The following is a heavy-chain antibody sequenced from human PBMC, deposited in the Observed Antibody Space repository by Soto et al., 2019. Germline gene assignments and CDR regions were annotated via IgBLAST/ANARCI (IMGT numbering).Heavy chain of an antibody. Sequence: QVQLQESGARLVKPSETLSLTCTVSGGSIGHYFWNWIRRPAGDGLEWIGRIYMNGTTNYNPSLKSRVTMSVDTSKNQFSLKMSSLIAADTAVYYCAREGVAATGTWWFDPWGQGSLVTVSS. CDR3: AREGVAATGTWWFDP. CDR2: IYMNGTT. V-gene: IGHV4-4*07. J-gene: IGHJ5*02. CDR1: GGSIGHYF. D-gene: IGHD6-13*01.